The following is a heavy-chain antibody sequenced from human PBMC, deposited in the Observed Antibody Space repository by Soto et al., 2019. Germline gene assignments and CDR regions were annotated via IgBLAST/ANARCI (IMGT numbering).Heavy chain of an antibody. V-gene: IGHV4-30-4*01. CDR2: IYYSGST. D-gene: IGHD3-22*01. J-gene: IGHJ5*02. CDR3: ARVGGVVVSLNWFDP. Sequence: QVQLQESGPGLVKPSQTLSLTCTVSGGSISSGDYYWSWIRQPPGKGLEWIGYIYYSGSTYYNPSLKSRVTISVDTSKNQFSLKLSSVTAADTAVYYCARVGGVVVSLNWFDPWGQGTLVTVSS. CDR1: GGSISSGDYY.